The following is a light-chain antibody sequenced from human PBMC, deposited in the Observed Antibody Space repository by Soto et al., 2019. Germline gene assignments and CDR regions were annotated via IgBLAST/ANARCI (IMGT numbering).Light chain of an antibody. CDR2: GNS. CDR3: QSYDSSLSGSL. V-gene: IGLV1-40*01. J-gene: IGLJ2*01. Sequence: QSVLTQPPSVSGAPGQRVTISCTGSSSNIGAGYDVHWYQQLPGTAPKLLIYGNSNRPSGVPDRFSGSKSGTSASLAITGLHAEYEADYYCQSYDSSLSGSLFGGGTKLTVL. CDR1: SSNIGAGYD.